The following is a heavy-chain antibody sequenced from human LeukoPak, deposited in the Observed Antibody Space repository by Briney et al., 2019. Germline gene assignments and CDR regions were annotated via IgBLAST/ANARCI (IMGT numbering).Heavy chain of an antibody. V-gene: IGHV3-9*03. CDR3: ARASGSNRLDY. CDR1: GFTFSSFS. CDR2: ITWNSGRV. Sequence: GGSLRLSCAASGFTFSSFSMNWVRQAPGKGLEWVSGITWNSGRVTYADAVKGRFTISRDNAKKYLYLQISGLRAEDMALYYCARASGSNRLDYWGQGTLVTVSS. J-gene: IGHJ4*02. D-gene: IGHD1-26*01.